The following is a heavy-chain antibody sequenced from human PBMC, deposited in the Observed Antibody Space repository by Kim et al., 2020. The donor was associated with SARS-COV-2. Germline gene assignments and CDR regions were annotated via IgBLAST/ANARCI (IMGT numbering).Heavy chain of an antibody. D-gene: IGHD5-12*01. J-gene: IGHJ4*01. CDR1: GFTFSSHG. V-gene: IGHV3-48*02. CDR2: ISTSNNNK. Sequence: GGSLRLSCGASGFTFSSHGMNWVRQAPGKGLEWSAFISTSNNNKYYADSVKGRFTISRDSAKNSLYLQMNSLRDEDTAVYYCASRGYSGYDAKGWGKYY. CDR3: ASRGYSGYDAKGWGKYY.